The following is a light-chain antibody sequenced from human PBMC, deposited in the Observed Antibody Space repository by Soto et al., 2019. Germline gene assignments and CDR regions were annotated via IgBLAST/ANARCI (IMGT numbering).Light chain of an antibody. CDR2: AAS. J-gene: IGKJ2*01. V-gene: IGKV1-39*01. Sequence: DIQMTQSPSSLSASVGDRVTITCRASQSISSYLNWYQQKPGKVPKLLIYAASSLQSGVRSRFVDSVCGTEFTLISSSLQPYDFATYYYCRSYCSWYYTFGQGTKLEIK. CDR3: CRSYCSWYYT. CDR1: QSISSY.